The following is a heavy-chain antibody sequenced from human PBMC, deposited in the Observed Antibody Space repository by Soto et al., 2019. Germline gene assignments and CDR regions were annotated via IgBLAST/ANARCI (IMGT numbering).Heavy chain of an antibody. J-gene: IGHJ2*01. D-gene: IGHD2-15*01. Sequence: QVQLVQSGSEVKKPGASVKVSCKASGYTFTNYGMSWVRQAPGQGLAWMGWISAYNGNTNHAQNFQGRITMTTDTSTNTDYMELRSRRSDDTAVYYCARCYCSVGSCYSCWHFDLWGRGALVTVSS. CDR2: ISAYNGNT. V-gene: IGHV1-18*01. CDR1: GYTFTNYG. CDR3: ARCYCSVGSCYSCWHFDL.